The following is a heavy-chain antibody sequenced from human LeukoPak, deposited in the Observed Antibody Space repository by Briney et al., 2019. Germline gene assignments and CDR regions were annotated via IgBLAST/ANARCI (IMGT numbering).Heavy chain of an antibody. V-gene: IGHV4-34*01. CDR1: GGPISGYY. CDR2: IYHSGST. D-gene: IGHD3-22*01. Sequence: SETLSLTCTVSGGPISGYYWNWIRQPPGKGLEWIGSIYHSGSTNYNPSLKSRVTISVDTSKNQFSLKLSSVTAADTAVYYCGRLLTGLGAFDIWGQGTMVTVSS. CDR3: GRLLTGLGAFDI. J-gene: IGHJ3*02.